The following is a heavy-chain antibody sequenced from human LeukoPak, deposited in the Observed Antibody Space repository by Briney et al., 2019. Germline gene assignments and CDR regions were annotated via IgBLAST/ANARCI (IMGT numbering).Heavy chain of an antibody. CDR1: GFTFSSYS. V-gene: IGHV3-48*04. CDR3: AREKKTEWTTGAFDM. D-gene: IGHD3-3*01. Sequence: GGSLRLSCAASGFTFSSYSMNWVRQAPETGLEWLSYTSPSGGTIYYTDSVKGRFTMSRDNAQNALYLEMNSLRAEDTAVYYCAREKKTEWTTGAFDMWGQGTMVIVSS. CDR2: TSPSGGTI. J-gene: IGHJ3*02.